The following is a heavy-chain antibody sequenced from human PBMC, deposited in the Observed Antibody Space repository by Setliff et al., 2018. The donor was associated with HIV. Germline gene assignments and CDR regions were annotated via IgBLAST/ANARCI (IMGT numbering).Heavy chain of an antibody. J-gene: IGHJ4*02. D-gene: IGHD2-21*02. CDR2: VKSRGSGGTT. CDR1: GFTFSNAW. Sequence: GGSLRLSCAASGFTFSNAWTNWVRKAPGKGLEWVGRVKSRGSGGTTDYATPVKGRFTISRDDSTNTMYLQMNSLETEDTAVYYWAREYQVSGAVVTANWGQGTLVTVSS. CDR3: AREYQVSGAVVTAN. V-gene: IGHV3-15*07.